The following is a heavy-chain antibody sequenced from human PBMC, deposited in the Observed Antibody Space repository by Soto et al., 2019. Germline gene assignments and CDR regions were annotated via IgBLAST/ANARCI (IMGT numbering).Heavy chain of an antibody. Sequence: PSETLSVTCTFSVGSISSSSYYWGWIRQPPGKGMEWIGSIYYSGSTYYNPSLKSRVTISVDTSKNQFSLKLSSVTAADTAVYYCAGRTDIVVVPAATRDYWGQGTMVTVSS. CDR3: AGRTDIVVVPAATRDY. CDR2: IYYSGST. V-gene: IGHV4-39*01. J-gene: IGHJ4*02. CDR1: VGSISSSSYY. D-gene: IGHD2-2*01.